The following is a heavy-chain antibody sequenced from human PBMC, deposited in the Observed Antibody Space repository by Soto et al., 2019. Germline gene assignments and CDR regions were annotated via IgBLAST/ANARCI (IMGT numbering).Heavy chain of an antibody. V-gene: IGHV3-33*01. CDR1: GFSFSTYG. Sequence: QVQLVESGGGVVQPGRSLRLSCAASGFSFSTYGMHWVRQAPGKGLEWLALIYFDGSNKYYADSVKGRFTISRDNSKNTLYLQMSSLRAEDTAVYYCARVGGTVTSDYWGRGTLVTVSS. J-gene: IGHJ4*02. CDR2: IYFDGSNK. CDR3: ARVGGTVTSDY. D-gene: IGHD4-17*01.